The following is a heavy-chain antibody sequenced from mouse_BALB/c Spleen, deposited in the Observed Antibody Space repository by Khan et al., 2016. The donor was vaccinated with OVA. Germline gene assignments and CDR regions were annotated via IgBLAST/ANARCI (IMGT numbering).Heavy chain of an antibody. CDR1: GYSITSEYT. CDR3: ARKDYYDYDPFPY. CDR2: ISYSGNT. D-gene: IGHD2-4*01. J-gene: IGHJ3*01. V-gene: IGHV3-2*02. Sequence: VQLKESGPGLVKPSQSLSLTCTVTGYSITSEYTWNWIRQFPGNKLEWMGLISYSGNTRYNPSLKSRISITRDTSKNQFFLQLNSVTSEDTATYYCARKDYYDYDPFPYRGQGTLVTVSA.